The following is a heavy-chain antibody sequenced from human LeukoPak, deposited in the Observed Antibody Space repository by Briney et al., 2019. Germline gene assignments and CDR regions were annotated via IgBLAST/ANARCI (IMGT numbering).Heavy chain of an antibody. Sequence: PGGSLRLSCAASGFTFSNYWMYWVRQAPEKGLVSVSRINADGSYTNYADSVKGRFTISRDNAKNMLYLQMNSLRAEDTAVYYCANFGRPRNNFWSGYSRADYYYYMDVWGKGTTVTVSS. CDR1: GFTFSNYW. J-gene: IGHJ6*03. D-gene: IGHD3-3*01. CDR2: INADGSYT. V-gene: IGHV3-74*01. CDR3: ANFGRPRNNFWSGYSRADYYYYMDV.